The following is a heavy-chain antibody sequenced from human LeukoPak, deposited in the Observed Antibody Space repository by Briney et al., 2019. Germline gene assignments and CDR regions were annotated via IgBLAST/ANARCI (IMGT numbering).Heavy chain of an antibody. CDR1: GFTFSSYS. CDR2: ISSSSSYI. D-gene: IGHD3-3*02. V-gene: IGHV3-21*01. Sequence: GGSLRLSCGPSGFTFSSYSMNWVRQAPGKGLEWVSSISSSSSYIYYADSVKGRFTISRDNAKNSLYLQMNILRAEDTAVYYCARDLAGLGNAFDIWGQGTMVTVSS. CDR3: ARDLAGLGNAFDI. J-gene: IGHJ3*02.